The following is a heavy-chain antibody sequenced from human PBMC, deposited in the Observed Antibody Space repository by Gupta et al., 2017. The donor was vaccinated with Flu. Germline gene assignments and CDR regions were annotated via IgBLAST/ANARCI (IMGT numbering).Heavy chain of an antibody. Sequence: TDYYVHWVGQAPGQGIEWMGWINHNSGATNYAKRFQGRVTMTSDTSISSAYLEVTRLSSHETAVYYCARDRGGGGSYVTDYWGQGTLVTVSS. CDR1: TDYY. V-gene: IGHV1-2*02. D-gene: IGHD1-26*01. J-gene: IGHJ4*02. CDR2: INHNSGAT. CDR3: ARDRGGGGSYVTDY.